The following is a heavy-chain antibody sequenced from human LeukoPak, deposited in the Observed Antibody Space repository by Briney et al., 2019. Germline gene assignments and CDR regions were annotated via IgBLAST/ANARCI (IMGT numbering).Heavy chain of an antibody. J-gene: IGHJ3*02. D-gene: IGHD3-3*01. Sequence: ASVKVSCKASGGTFSSYAISWVRQAPGQGLEWMGWINPNSGGTNYAQKFQGRVTMTRDTSISTAYMELSRLRSDDTAVYYCARVMGGLVIAAFDIWGQGTMVTVSS. CDR2: INPNSGGT. CDR1: GGTFSSYA. V-gene: IGHV1-2*02. CDR3: ARVMGGLVIAAFDI.